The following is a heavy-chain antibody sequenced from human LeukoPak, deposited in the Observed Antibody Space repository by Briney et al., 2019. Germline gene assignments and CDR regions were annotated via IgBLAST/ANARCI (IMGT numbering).Heavy chain of an antibody. V-gene: IGHV3-30*02. CDR3: AKDNYYDTSGYYYPDAFDI. J-gene: IGHJ3*02. D-gene: IGHD3-22*01. CDR2: IRYDGSKT. Sequence: AGGSLRLSCAASAFTFSNYGIHWVRQAPGKGLEWVAFIRYDGSKTYYADFVKGRFTISRDNSKNTLYMQMNSLRAEDTAVYFCAKDNYYDTSGYYYPDAFDIWGQGTMVTVSS. CDR1: AFTFSNYG.